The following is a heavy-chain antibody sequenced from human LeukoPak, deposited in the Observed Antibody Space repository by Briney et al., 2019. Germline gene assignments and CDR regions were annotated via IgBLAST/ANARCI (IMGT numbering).Heavy chain of an antibody. CDR1: GGSISSYY. CDR2: LYPGVST. CDR3: ARLKFYDSTGYSPGHYMDV. J-gene: IGHJ6*03. V-gene: IGHV4-4*07. D-gene: IGHD3-22*01. Sequence: SETLSLTCTVSGGSISSYYWSWIRQPAGKGLEWIGRLYPGVSTDYNPSLKSRVTMSLDTSKKQFTLKLSAVTAADTAVYYCARLKFYDSTGYSPGHYMDVWGKGTTVTVSS.